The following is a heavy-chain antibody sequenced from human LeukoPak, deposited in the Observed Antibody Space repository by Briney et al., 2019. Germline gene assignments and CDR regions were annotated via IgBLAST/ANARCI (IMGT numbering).Heavy chain of an antibody. Sequence: ASVKVSCKASGYTFTNYYISWVRQATGQGLEWMGWMNPAGDDAGYAQKFQGRMTLTRDTSVSTVYMELRSLRSEDTDVYYCARGAVTTAVHWHFSLWGRGTLVTVSS. V-gene: IGHV1-8*01. CDR2: MNPAGDDA. D-gene: IGHD4-17*01. J-gene: IGHJ2*01. CDR1: GYTFTNYY. CDR3: ARGAVTTAVHWHFSL.